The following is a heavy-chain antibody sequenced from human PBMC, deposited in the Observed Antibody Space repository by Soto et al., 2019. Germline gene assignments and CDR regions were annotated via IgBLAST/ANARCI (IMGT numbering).Heavy chain of an antibody. J-gene: IGHJ4*02. CDR2: ISGSGGST. CDR1: GFTFSSYA. D-gene: IGHD3-9*01. CDR3: AKGLTGGLDY. V-gene: IGHV3-23*01. Sequence: GGSLRLSCAASGFTFSSYAMSWVRQAPGMGLEWVSAISGSGGSTYYADSVRARFTISRDNSKNTLYLQMNSLRAEDSSVYCGAKGLTGGLDYWGQGTLVTVSS.